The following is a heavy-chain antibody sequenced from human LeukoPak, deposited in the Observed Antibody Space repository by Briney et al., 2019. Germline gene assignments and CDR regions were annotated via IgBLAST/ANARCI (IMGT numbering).Heavy chain of an antibody. J-gene: IGHJ6*02. CDR3: ARVSLERRYYYYGMDV. V-gene: IGHV4-30-4*01. D-gene: IGHD1-1*01. Sequence: PSETLSLTCTVSGGSISSGDYYWRWIRQPPGKGLGWIVYIYYSGSTYYNPSLKSRVTISVDTSKNQFSLKLSSVTAADTAVYYCARVSLERRYYYYGMDVWGQGTTVTVSS. CDR1: GGSISSGDYY. CDR2: IYYSGST.